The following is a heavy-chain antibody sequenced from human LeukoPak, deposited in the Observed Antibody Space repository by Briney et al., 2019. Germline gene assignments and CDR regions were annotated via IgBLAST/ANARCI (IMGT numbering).Heavy chain of an antibody. CDR2: IYYSGST. Sequence: SETLSLTCSVSGGSISSYYWGWIRQPPGKGLDWIGSIYYSGSTYYNPSLKSRFTISVDTSKNQFSLKLSSVTAADTAVYYCVNYYDSSDYQQPNHFDYWGQGTLVTVSS. J-gene: IGHJ4*02. CDR3: VNYYDSSDYQQPNHFDY. V-gene: IGHV4-39*01. D-gene: IGHD3-22*01. CDR1: GGSISSYY.